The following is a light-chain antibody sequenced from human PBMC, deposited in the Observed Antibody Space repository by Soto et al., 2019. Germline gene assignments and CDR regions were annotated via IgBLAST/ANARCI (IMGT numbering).Light chain of an antibody. CDR2: GAS. CDR1: QSVSSN. Sequence: EIVMTQSPATLSVSPGERATLSCRASQSVSSNLAWYQQKPGQAPRLLIYGASTRATGIPARFSGSGSGTEFTLTISSLQSEDFXIYFCQXYNNWPPDRTFGQGTKVEIK. CDR3: QXYNNWPPDRT. V-gene: IGKV3-15*01. J-gene: IGKJ1*01.